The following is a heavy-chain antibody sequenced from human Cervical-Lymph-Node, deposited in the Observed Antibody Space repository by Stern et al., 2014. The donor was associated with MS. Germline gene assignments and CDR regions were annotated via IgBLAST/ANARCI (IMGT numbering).Heavy chain of an antibody. J-gene: IGHJ5*02. CDR2: IYHSGST. V-gene: IGHV4-30-2*01. CDR3: ARSYSSSPNWFDP. D-gene: IGHD6-13*01. Sequence: VQLQESGSGLVKPSQTLSLTCAVSGGSISSGGYSWSWIRQPPGKGLEWIGYIYHSGSTYYNTSLKRRFTLSVDRSKNQFSLKLSSVTAADTAVYYCARSYSSSPNWFDPWGQGTLVTVSS. CDR1: GGSISSGGYS.